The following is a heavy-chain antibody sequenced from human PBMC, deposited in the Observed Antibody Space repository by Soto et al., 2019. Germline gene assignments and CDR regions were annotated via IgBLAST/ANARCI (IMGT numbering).Heavy chain of an antibody. CDR3: ARQGVALELDL. Sequence: HPGGSLRLSCAASGFTFNIAAIHWVRQASGKGLEWVGLIRNKANGYATAYAPSVKGRITVSRDDSKNMAFLEMNSLKTEDTAVYYCARQGVALELDLWGQGTLVTVSS. CDR1: GFTFNIAA. V-gene: IGHV3-73*01. D-gene: IGHD2-21*01. CDR2: IRNKANGYAT. J-gene: IGHJ4*02.